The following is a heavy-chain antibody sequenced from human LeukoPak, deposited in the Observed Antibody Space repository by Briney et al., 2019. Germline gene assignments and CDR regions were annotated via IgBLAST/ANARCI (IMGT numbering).Heavy chain of an antibody. CDR2: ISGSGGST. J-gene: IGHJ6*03. CDR3: AKAAEGYIWSGYLYYYYYMDV. CDR1: GFTFSSYA. D-gene: IGHD3-3*01. Sequence: PGGSLRLSCAASGFTFSSYAMSWVRQAPGKGLEWVSAISGSGGSTYYADSVKGRFTISRDNSKNTLYLQMNSLRAEDTAVYYCAKAAEGYIWSGYLYYYYYMDVWGKGTTVTVSS. V-gene: IGHV3-23*01.